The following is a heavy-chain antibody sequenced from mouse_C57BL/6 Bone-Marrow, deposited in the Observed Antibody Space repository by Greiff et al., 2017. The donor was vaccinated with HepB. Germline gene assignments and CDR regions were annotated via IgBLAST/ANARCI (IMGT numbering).Heavy chain of an antibody. CDR1: GFNIKNTY. V-gene: IGHV14-3*01. Sequence: EVKLQESVAELVRPGASVKLSCTASGFNIKNTYMHWVKQRPEQGLEWIGRIDPANGNTKYAPKFQGKATITADTSSNTAYLQLSSLTSEDTAIYYCARDYYYGSSYEGAWFAYWGQGTLVTVSA. CDR3: ARDYYYGSSYEGAWFAY. CDR2: IDPANGNT. J-gene: IGHJ3*01. D-gene: IGHD1-1*01.